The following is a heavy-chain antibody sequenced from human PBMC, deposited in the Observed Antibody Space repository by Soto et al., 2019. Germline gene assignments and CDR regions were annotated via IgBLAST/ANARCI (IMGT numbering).Heavy chain of an antibody. D-gene: IGHD2-21*01. CDR1: GGSISSSSYY. CDR2: IYYSGST. V-gene: IGHV4-39*01. CDR3: ARQVVHCGGDCYSNWFEP. J-gene: IGHJ5*02. Sequence: SETLSLTCTVSGGSISSSSYYWGWIRQPPGKGLEWIGSIYYSGSTYYNPSLKSRVTISVDTSKNQFSLKLSSVTAADTAVYYCARQVVHCGGDCYSNWFEPWGQGTLVTVSS.